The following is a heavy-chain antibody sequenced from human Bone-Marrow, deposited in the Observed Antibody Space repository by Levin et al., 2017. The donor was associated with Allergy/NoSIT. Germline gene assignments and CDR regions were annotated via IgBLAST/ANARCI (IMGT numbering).Heavy chain of an antibody. CDR3: ERLSYYYDTSGYSHFDC. J-gene: IGHJ4*02. D-gene: IGHD3-22*01. V-gene: IGHV3-7*01. CDR2: IKQDGSEK. CDR1: GLTFRSYW. Sequence: GGSLRLSCAASGLTFRSYWMSWVRQAPGKGLEWVANIKQDGSEKYYVDSVKGRFTISRDNAKNSLHLQMDSLRAEDPAVYYCERLSYYYDTSGYSHFDCWGQGTLVTVSS.